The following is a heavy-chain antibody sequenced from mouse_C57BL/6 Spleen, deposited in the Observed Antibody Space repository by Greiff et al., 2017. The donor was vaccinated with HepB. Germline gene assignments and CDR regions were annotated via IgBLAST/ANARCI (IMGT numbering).Heavy chain of an antibody. CDR1: GYTFTSYW. CDR2: IDPSDSYT. Sequence: QVQLQQPGAELVMPGASVKLSCKASGYTFTSYWMHWVKQRPGQGLEWIGEIDPSDSYTNYNQKFKGKSTLTVDKSSSTAYMQLSSLTSEDSAVYYCARYGTAWFADWGEGTLVTVSA. J-gene: IGHJ3*01. D-gene: IGHD4-1*01. V-gene: IGHV1-69*01. CDR3: ARYGTAWFAD.